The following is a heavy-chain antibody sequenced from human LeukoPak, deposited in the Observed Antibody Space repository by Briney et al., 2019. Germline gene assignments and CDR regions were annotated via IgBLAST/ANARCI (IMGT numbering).Heavy chain of an antibody. CDR3: ARDRFYDSSGYYRGDAFDI. D-gene: IGHD3-22*01. Sequence: GASVKVSCKASGYTFTGYYMHWVRQAPGQGLEWMGWINPNSGGTNYAQKFQGRVTMTRDTSISTAYMELSRLRSDDTAVYYCARDRFYDSSGYYRGDAFDIWGQGTMVTVSS. J-gene: IGHJ3*02. CDR2: INPNSGGT. V-gene: IGHV1-2*02. CDR1: GYTFTGYY.